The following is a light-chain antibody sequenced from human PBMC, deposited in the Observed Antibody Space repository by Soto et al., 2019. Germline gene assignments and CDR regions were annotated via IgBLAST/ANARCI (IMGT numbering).Light chain of an antibody. Sequence: QSVLTQPPSVSGAPGQRVTISCTGSDTDIGAGFAVHWYQQLPGTAPTLLIFGSNIRPSGVPDRSSGSKSGTSASLAITGLQAEDEAKYYCQSHDRGWNCPVFGGGTQLTVL. J-gene: IGLJ7*01. CDR2: GSN. CDR1: DTDIGAGFA. CDR3: QSHDRGWNCPV. V-gene: IGLV1-40*01.